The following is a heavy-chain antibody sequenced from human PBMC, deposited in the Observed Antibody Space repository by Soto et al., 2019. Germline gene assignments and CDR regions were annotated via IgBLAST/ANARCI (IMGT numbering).Heavy chain of an antibody. CDR3: AREETYYYDSSGYFAY. CDR1: GFTVSSNY. J-gene: IGHJ4*02. Sequence: EVQLVESGGGLIQPGGSLRLSCAASGFTVSSNYMSWVRQAPGKGLEWVSVIYSGGSTYYADSVKGRFTISRDNSKNPLYLQMNGLRAEDTAVYYCAREETYYYDSSGYFAYWGQGTLVTVSS. CDR2: IYSGGST. V-gene: IGHV3-53*01. D-gene: IGHD3-22*01.